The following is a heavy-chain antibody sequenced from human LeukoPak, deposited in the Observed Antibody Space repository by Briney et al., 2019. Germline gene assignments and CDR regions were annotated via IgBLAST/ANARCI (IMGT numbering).Heavy chain of an antibody. Sequence: GGSLRLSCAASGFTFDDYAMHWVRQAPGKGLEWVSCISWNSGSIGYADSVKGRFTISRDNAKNSLYLQMNSLRAEDTALYYCAKDVQRFRIAAAGLDYWGQGTLVTVSS. CDR3: AKDVQRFRIAAAGLDY. V-gene: IGHV3-9*01. CDR1: GFTFDDYA. D-gene: IGHD6-13*01. J-gene: IGHJ4*02. CDR2: ISWNSGSI.